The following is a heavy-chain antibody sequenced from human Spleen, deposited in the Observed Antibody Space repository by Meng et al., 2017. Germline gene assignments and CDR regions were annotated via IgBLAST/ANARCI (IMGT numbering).Heavy chain of an antibody. CDR3: VRSSGWVRTGFDP. CDR1: GGSISSSNW. V-gene: IGHV4-4*02. CDR2: IGHSGIT. J-gene: IGHJ5*02. D-gene: IGHD6-19*01. Sequence: QVRLQESGPGLVKPSGTLSLTCTVSGGSISSSNWWSWVRQPPGKGLEWIGSIGHSGITYYTPSLKSRVTVSIDTSKSQFSLKLTSVTAADTAVYYCVRSSGWVRTGFDPWGQGTLVTVSS.